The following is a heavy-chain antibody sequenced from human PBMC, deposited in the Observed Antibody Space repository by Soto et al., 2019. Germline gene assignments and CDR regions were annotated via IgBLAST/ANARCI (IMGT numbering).Heavy chain of an antibody. CDR3: ARVEAQTRQYAFDL. J-gene: IGHJ3*01. Sequence: QVQLQESGPGLVKPSETLSLTCTVSGGSVSSGSYYWSWIRQPPGKGLEWSGYIYYSWSTNYNPSLKSRVTISVDTSKNQFSLKLSSVTAADTEVYYWARVEAQTRQYAFDLWCQGTMVTVYS. D-gene: IGHD6-6*01. V-gene: IGHV4-61*01. CDR2: IYYSWST. CDR1: GGSVSSGSYY.